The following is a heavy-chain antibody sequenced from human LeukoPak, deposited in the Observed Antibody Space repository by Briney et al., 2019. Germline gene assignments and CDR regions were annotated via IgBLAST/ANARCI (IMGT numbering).Heavy chain of an antibody. CDR2: INPNSGDT. Sequence: ASVKVSCKASGFTFTDYYMHWVRQAPGQGLEWMGWINPNSGDTNSAQKFQNRVTMTRDTSISTAYMELSRLRSDDTAVYYCVRADNSGSLDYWGQGTLVTVSS. CDR3: VRADNSGSLDY. J-gene: IGHJ4*02. CDR1: GFTFTDYY. D-gene: IGHD1-26*01. V-gene: IGHV1-2*02.